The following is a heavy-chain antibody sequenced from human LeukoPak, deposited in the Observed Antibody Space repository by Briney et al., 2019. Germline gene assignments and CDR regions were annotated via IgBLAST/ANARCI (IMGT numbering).Heavy chain of an antibody. CDR3: AGSWFYRDYFEY. D-gene: IGHD3-10*01. V-gene: IGHV3-21*01. Sequence: NPGGSLRLSCAASGFMFSGYSMNWVRQAPGKGLEWVSSISSSSSYIYYADSVKGRFTISRDNSKNTLYLQMNSLRVEDTAVYYCAGSWFYRDYFEYWGQGTLVTVSS. J-gene: IGHJ4*02. CDR2: ISSSSSYI. CDR1: GFMFSGYS.